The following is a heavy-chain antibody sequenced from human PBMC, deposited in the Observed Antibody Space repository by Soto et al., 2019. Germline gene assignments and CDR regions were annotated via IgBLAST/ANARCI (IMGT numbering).Heavy chain of an antibody. CDR3: ARSQGSSTSLEIYYYYYYGMDD. CDR2: IIPISETT. V-gene: IGHV1-69*01. CDR1: GGTFSSYA. J-gene: IGHJ6*02. Sequence: QVQLVQSGAEVKKPGSSVKVSCKASGGTFSSYAISWVRQAPGQGLEWMGGIIPISETTNYAQKFQGRVTITADEPKSTAYMELSSLRSEDTAVYYCARSQGSSTSLEIYYYYYYGMDDWGQGTTVTVSS. D-gene: IGHD2-2*01.